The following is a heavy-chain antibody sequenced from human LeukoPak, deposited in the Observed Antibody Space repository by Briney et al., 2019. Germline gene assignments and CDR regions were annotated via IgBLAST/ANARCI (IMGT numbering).Heavy chain of an antibody. D-gene: IGHD4-17*01. CDR1: GYTFTSYG. J-gene: IGHJ4*02. V-gene: IGHV1-18*01. CDR3: ARAVTTVTAALGY. Sequence: ASVKVSYKASGYTFTSYGISWVRQAPGQGLEWMGWISAYNGNTNYAQKFQGRVTMTRDTSISTAYMELSRLRSDDTAVYYCARAVTTVTAALGYWGQGTLVIVSS. CDR2: ISAYNGNT.